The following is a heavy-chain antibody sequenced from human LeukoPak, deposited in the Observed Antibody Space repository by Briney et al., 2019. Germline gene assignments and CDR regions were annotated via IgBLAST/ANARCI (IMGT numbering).Heavy chain of an antibody. V-gene: IGHV3-23*01. CDR3: AKEWGIVVVVAATRSVAFDI. CDR1: EFTFSSYA. Sequence: PGGSLRLSCAASEFTFSSYAMSWVRQAPGKGLEWVSAISGSGGSTYYADSVKGRFTISRDNSKNTLYLQMNSLRAEDTAVYYCAKEWGIVVVVAATRSVAFDIWGQGTMVTVSS. J-gene: IGHJ3*02. D-gene: IGHD2-15*01. CDR2: ISGSGGST.